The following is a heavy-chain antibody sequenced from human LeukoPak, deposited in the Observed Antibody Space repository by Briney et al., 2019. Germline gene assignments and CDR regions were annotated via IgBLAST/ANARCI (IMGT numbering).Heavy chain of an antibody. D-gene: IGHD4-17*01. Sequence: SETLSLTCTVSGGSISSYYWSWIRQPPGKGLEWIGYIYYSGSTNYNPSLKSRVTISVDTSKNQFSLKLSSVTAADTAVYYCARDNGDYGDYLRAFGIWGQGTMVTVSS. V-gene: IGHV4-59*01. J-gene: IGHJ3*02. CDR1: GGSISSYY. CDR2: IYYSGST. CDR3: ARDNGDYGDYLRAFGI.